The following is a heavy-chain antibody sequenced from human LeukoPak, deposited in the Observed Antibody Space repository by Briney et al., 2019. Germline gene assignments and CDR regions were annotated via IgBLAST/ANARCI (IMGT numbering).Heavy chain of an antibody. CDR3: ARLGTDEYYYYYGMDV. CDR2: IYYSGST. CDR1: GVSISSYY. D-gene: IGHD1-1*01. J-gene: IGHJ6*02. V-gene: IGHV4-59*08. Sequence: SETLSLTCTVSGVSISSYYWSWIRQPPGKGLEWIGYIYYSGSTNYHPSLKSRVTISVDTSKNQFSLKLSSVTAADTAVYYCARLGTDEYYYYYGMDVWGQGTTVTVSS.